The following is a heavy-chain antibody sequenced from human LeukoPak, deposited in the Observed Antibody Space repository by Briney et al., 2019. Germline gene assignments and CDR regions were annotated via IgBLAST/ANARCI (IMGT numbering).Heavy chain of an antibody. CDR1: GYTFTGFF. J-gene: IGHJ4*02. CDR3: ARGYSSSSRFDY. D-gene: IGHD6-6*01. Sequence: ASVKVSCKASGYTFTGFFMHWVRQAPGQSLEWMGWINPKSGATNSAQKFQGRVTVTRDTSISTLYMELSRLRSDDTAVYFCARGYSSSSRFDYWGQGTLVTVSS. V-gene: IGHV1-2*02. CDR2: INPKSGAT.